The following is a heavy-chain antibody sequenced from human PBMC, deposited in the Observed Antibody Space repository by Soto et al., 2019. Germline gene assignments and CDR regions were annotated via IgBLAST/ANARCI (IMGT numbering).Heavy chain of an antibody. J-gene: IGHJ6*02. Sequence: ASVKVSCKASGYTFTGYYMHWVRQAPGQGLEWMGWINPNSGGTNYAQKFQGWVTMTRDTSISTAYMELGRLRSDDTAVYYCARGVFRPVYYYYYGMDVWGQGTTVTVSS. CDR2: INPNSGGT. CDR3: ARGVFRPVYYYYYGMDV. D-gene: IGHD3-10*02. V-gene: IGHV1-2*04. CDR1: GYTFTGYY.